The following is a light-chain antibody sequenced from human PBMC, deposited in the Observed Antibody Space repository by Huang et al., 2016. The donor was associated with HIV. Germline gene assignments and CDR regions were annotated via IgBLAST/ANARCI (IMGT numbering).Light chain of an antibody. CDR2: DAS. CDR1: QDISNY. Sequence: DIQMTQSPSSLSASVGDRVTITCQASQDISNYLNWYQQKPGKAPKLLIYDASNLETGVPSRFSGSGSGTDFTFTISSLQPEDIATYYCQQYDNLLTFGPGTEVDIK. J-gene: IGKJ3*01. V-gene: IGKV1-33*01. CDR3: QQYDNLLT.